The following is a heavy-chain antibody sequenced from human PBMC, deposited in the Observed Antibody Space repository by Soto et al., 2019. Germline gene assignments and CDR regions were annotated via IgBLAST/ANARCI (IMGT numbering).Heavy chain of an antibody. CDR1: GGSMISYY. CDR3: AGDYGGNSGMLYGMDV. V-gene: IGHV4-59*12. J-gene: IGHJ6*02. Sequence: PSETLSLTCTVSGGSMISYYWSWIRQPPGRGLEWIGFIYYAGSTKYNPSLKSRVTMSVDTYTNQFSLKLNSVTAADTAVYYCAGDYGGNSGMLYGMDVWGQGTTVTVSS. CDR2: IYYAGST. D-gene: IGHD4-17*01.